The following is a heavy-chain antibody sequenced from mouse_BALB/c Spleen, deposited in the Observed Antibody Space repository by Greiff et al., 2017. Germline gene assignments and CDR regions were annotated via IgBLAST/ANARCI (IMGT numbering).Heavy chain of an antibody. D-gene: IGHD2-14*01. Sequence: VQRVESGPGLVAPSQSLSITCTVSGFSLTSYDITWIRPPPGKGLEWLGVIWTGGGTIYNSAFMSRLSISKDNSKSQVFLKMNSLQTDDTAIYYCVREGFRYDGVDYWGQGTTLTVSS. CDR2: IWTGGGT. CDR3: VREGFRYDGVDY. CDR1: GFSLTSYD. V-gene: IGHV2-9-2*01. J-gene: IGHJ2*01.